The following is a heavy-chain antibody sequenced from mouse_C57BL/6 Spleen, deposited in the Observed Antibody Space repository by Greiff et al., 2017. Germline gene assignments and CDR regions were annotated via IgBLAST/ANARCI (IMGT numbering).Heavy chain of an antibody. CDR1: GFSLTSSG. D-gene: IGHD2-4*01. Sequence: VKLQESGPGLVAPSQSLSITCTVSGFSLTSSGVSWVRQPPGKGLEWLGVIWGDGSTNYHSALISRLSISKDNSKSQVFLKLNSLQTDDTATYYCAKPAGYDYDEGAWFAYWGQGTLVTVSA. V-gene: IGHV2-3*01. J-gene: IGHJ3*01. CDR2: IWGDGST. CDR3: AKPAGYDYDEGAWFAY.